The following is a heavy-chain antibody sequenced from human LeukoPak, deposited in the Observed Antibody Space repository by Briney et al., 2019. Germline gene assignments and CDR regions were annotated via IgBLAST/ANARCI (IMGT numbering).Heavy chain of an antibody. CDR3: ARGLGIAARAPFDY. Sequence: ASVRVSCKASGYTFTSYGISWVRQAPGQGLEWRGGISAYNGNTNYAQKLQGRVTVTTDTSTSTAYMELRSLRSDDTAVYYCARGLGIAARAPFDYWGQGTLVTVSS. V-gene: IGHV1-18*01. CDR2: ISAYNGNT. CDR1: GYTFTSYG. J-gene: IGHJ4*02. D-gene: IGHD6-6*01.